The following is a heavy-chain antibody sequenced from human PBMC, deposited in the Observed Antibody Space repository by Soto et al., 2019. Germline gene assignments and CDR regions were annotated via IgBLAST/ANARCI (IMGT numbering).Heavy chain of an antibody. D-gene: IGHD6-13*01. CDR3: ASGIAAAAFDAFDI. V-gene: IGHV1-69*02. Sequence: QVQLVQSGAEVKKPGSSVKVSCKASGGTFSSYTMSWVRQAPGQGLEWMGRIIPILGIANYAQKFQGRVTITGDKSTSTAYMELSSLRSEDTAVYYCASGIAAAAFDAFDIWGQGTMVTVSS. CDR2: IIPILGIA. J-gene: IGHJ3*02. CDR1: GGTFSSYT.